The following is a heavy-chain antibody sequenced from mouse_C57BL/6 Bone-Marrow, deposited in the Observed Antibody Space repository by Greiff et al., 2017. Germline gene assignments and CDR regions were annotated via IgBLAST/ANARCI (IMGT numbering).Heavy chain of an antibody. CDR3: ARFYYSTYYAMDY. Sequence: DVQLVESGGGLVKPGGSLKLSCAASGFTFSDYGMHWVRQAPEKGLEWVAYISSGSSTIYYADTVTGRFTISRDNAKNTLFLQMTSLRSEDTAMYYCARFYYSTYYAMDYWGQGTSVTVSS. D-gene: IGHD2-5*01. CDR2: ISSGSSTI. J-gene: IGHJ4*01. CDR1: GFTFSDYG. V-gene: IGHV5-17*01.